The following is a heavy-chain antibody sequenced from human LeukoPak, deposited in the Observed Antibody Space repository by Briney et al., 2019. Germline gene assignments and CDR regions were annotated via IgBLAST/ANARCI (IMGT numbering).Heavy chain of an antibody. Sequence: SVKVSCKASGFTFTSSAVQWVRQARGQRLEWIGWIVVGSGNTNYAQEFQERVTITRDMSTSTAYMELSSLRSEDTAVYYCAADEVDFWSGLPLAFDIWGQGTMVTVSS. CDR3: AADEVDFWSGLPLAFDI. CDR1: GFTFTSSA. V-gene: IGHV1-58*01. J-gene: IGHJ3*02. CDR2: IVVGSGNT. D-gene: IGHD3-3*01.